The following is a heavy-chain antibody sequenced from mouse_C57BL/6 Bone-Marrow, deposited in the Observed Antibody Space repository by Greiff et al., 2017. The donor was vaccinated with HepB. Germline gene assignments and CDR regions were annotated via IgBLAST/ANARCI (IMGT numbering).Heavy chain of an antibody. CDR3: AREGSTVVDY. J-gene: IGHJ2*01. V-gene: IGHV1-81*01. CDR2: IYPRSGNT. Sequence: VMLVESGAELARPGASVKLSCKASGYTFTSYGISWVKQRTGQGLEWIGEIYPRSGNTYYNEKFKGKATLTADKSSSTAYMELRSLTSEDSAVYFCAREGSTVVDYWGQGTTLTVSS. D-gene: IGHD1-1*01. CDR1: GYTFTSYG.